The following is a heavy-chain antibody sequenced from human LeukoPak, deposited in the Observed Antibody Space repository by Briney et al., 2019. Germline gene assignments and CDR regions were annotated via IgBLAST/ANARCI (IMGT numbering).Heavy chain of an antibody. D-gene: IGHD3-10*01. CDR1: GFTFSSYA. J-gene: IGHJ4*02. Sequence: PGGSLRLSCAASGFTFSSYAMSWVRQAPRKGLEWVSAISGSGGSTYYADSVKGRFTISRDNSKNTLYLQMNSLRAEDTAVYYCAKDRNLGYYGSGSYYFYWGQGTLVTVSS. V-gene: IGHV3-23*01. CDR2: ISGSGGST. CDR3: AKDRNLGYYGSGSYYFY.